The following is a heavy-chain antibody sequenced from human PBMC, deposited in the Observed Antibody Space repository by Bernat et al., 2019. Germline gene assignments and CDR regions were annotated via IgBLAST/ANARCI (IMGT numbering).Heavy chain of an antibody. J-gene: IGHJ4*02. D-gene: IGHD3-10*01. CDR2: IYSGGST. V-gene: IGHV3-53*02. CDR3: AANVLLWFRELSLFDY. CDR1: GFTVSSNY. Sequence: EVQLVETGGGLIQPGGSLRLSCAASGFTVSSNYMSWVRQAPGKGLEWVSVIYSGGSTYYADSVKGRFTISRDNSKNTLYLQMNSLRAEDTAVYYCAANVLLWFRELSLFDYWGQGTLVTVSS.